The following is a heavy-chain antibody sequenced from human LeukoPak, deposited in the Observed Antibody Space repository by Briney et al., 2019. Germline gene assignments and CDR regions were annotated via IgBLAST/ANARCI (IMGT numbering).Heavy chain of an antibody. J-gene: IGHJ6*02. CDR3: ARDIVVVPAANYYYYGMDV. CDR2: IYYSGST. Sequence: SETLSLTCAVSGGSISSGGYSWSWIRQPPGKGLEWIGYIYYSGSTYYNPSLKSRVTISVDTSKNQFSLKLSSVTAADTAVYYCARDIVVVPAANYYYYGMDVWGQGTTVTVSS. CDR1: GGSISSGGYS. V-gene: IGHV4-31*11. D-gene: IGHD2-2*01.